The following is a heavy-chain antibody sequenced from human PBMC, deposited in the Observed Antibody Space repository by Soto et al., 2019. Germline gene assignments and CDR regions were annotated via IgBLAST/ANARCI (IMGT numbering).Heavy chain of an antibody. D-gene: IGHD3-9*01. CDR3: ARGVRYFDWLRNYNWFDP. CDR1: GGTFSSYA. J-gene: IGHJ5*02. Sequence: SVKLSCTASGGTFSSYAISWVRQAPGQGLEWMGGIIPIFGTANYAQKFQGRVTITADESTSTAYMELSSLRSEDTAVYYCARGVRYFDWLRNYNWFDPWGQGTLVTVSS. CDR2: IIPIFGTA. V-gene: IGHV1-69*13.